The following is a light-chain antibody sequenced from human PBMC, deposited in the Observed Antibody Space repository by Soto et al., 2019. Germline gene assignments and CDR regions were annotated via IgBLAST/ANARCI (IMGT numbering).Light chain of an antibody. V-gene: IGLV1-36*01. CDR2: YDD. Sequence: QSVLTQPPSVSEAPRQRVTISCSGSSSNIGNNAVNWYQQLPGKAPKLLIYYDDLLPSGVSDRFSGSKSGTSASLAISGLQSEDEADYYCAAWDDSLTGYVFGTGTKATV. CDR1: SSNIGNNA. J-gene: IGLJ1*01. CDR3: AAWDDSLTGYV.